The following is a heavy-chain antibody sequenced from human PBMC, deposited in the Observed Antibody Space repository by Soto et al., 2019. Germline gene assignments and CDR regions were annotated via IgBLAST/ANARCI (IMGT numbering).Heavy chain of an antibody. CDR1: GGSLSGYY. CDR3: ARGQEGVVATH. V-gene: IGHV4-34*01. J-gene: IGHJ4*02. CDR2: VKDGGHT. D-gene: IGHD5-12*01. Sequence: QVQLQQWGAGLLKPSETLSLNCAVTGGSLSGYYWSWIRQPPGKGLEWIGEVKDGGHTNYSPSLRGRAPISSETSDHQFSLRLNSVTAADTGVYYCARGQEGVVATHWDQGSLVTVSS.